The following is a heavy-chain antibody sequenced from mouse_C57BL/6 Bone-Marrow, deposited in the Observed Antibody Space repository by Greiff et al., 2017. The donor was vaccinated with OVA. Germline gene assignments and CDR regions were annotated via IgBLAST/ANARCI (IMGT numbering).Heavy chain of an antibody. D-gene: IGHD1-1*01. CDR2: IHPNSGST. J-gene: IGHJ2*01. Sequence: VQLQQPGAELVKPGASVKLSCKASGYTFTSYWMHWVKQRPGQGLEWIGMIHPNSGSTNYNEKFKSKATLTVDKSSSTAYMQLSSLTSEDSAVYYCARAIYYYGSSPDYWGQGTTLTVSS. CDR1: GYTFTSYW. CDR3: ARAIYYYGSSPDY. V-gene: IGHV1-64*01.